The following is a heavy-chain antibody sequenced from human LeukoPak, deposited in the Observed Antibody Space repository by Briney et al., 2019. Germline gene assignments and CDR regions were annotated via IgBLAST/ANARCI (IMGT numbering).Heavy chain of an antibody. CDR1: GVSISSSSYY. CDR2: IYYSGST. J-gene: IGHJ5*02. V-gene: IGHV4-39*07. CDR3: ARVHYYDASDYSTSNWFDP. Sequence: SETLSLTCTVSGVSISSSSYYWVWIRHPPGKGLEWIGSIYYSGSTYYNPSLKSRVTISVDTSKNQFSLKLSSVTAADTAVYYCARVHYYDASDYSTSNWFDPWGQGTLVTVSS. D-gene: IGHD3-22*01.